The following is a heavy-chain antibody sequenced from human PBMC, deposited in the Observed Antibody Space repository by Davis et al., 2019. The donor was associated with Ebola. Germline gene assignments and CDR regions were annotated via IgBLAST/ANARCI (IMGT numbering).Heavy chain of an antibody. CDR1: GYTFTSYG. CDR2: ISAYNGNT. Sequence: ASVKVSCKASGYTFTSYGLSWVRQAPGQGLEWMGWISAYNGNTNYAQKLQGRVTMTTDTSTSTAYMELRSLRSDDTAVYYCAGIVVVPAAGGENWFDPWGQGTLVTVSS. V-gene: IGHV1-18*04. D-gene: IGHD2-2*01. J-gene: IGHJ5*02. CDR3: AGIVVVPAAGGENWFDP.